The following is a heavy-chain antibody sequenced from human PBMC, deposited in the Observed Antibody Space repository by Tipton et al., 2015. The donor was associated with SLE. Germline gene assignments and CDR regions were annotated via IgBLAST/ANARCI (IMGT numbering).Heavy chain of an antibody. D-gene: IGHD3-22*01. Sequence: TLSLTCTVSGGSISSRTYYWGWIRQPPGKGLEWIGSVSSGGSTYYSPSLKSRVTISIDTSKNQFSLKLSSVTAADTAVYYCARDYYDSSGYVWFDPWGQGTLVTVSS. J-gene: IGHJ5*02. CDR2: VSSGGST. V-gene: IGHV4-39*07. CDR1: GGSISSRTYY. CDR3: ARDYYDSSGYVWFDP.